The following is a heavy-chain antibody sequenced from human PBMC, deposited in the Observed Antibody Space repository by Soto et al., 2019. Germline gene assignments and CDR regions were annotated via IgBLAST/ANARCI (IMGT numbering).Heavy chain of an antibody. V-gene: IGHV5-51*01. Sequence: GESLKISCKGSGYSFTSYWIGWVRQMPGKGLEWMGIIYPGDSDTRYSPSFQGQVTISADKSISTAYLQWSSLKASDTAMYYCARPSDSSGYMRYTAFDIWGQGTMVPVSS. D-gene: IGHD3-22*01. CDR3: ARPSDSSGYMRYTAFDI. J-gene: IGHJ3*02. CDR1: GYSFTSYW. CDR2: IYPGDSDT.